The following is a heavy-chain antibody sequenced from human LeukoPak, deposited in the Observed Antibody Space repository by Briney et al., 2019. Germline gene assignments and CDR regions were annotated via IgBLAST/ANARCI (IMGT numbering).Heavy chain of an antibody. CDR3: ARDPLYGDYFY. CDR1: GGTFIIFA. J-gene: IGHJ4*02. CDR2: IIPMYGTA. V-gene: IGHV1-69*05. D-gene: IGHD4-17*01. Sequence: ASVKVSCKASGGTFIIFAISWVRQAPGQGLEWMGRIIPMYGTANYAQKFLGRVTITTDESTSTAYMELSSLMSEDTAVYYCARDPLYGDYFYWGQGTLVTVSS.